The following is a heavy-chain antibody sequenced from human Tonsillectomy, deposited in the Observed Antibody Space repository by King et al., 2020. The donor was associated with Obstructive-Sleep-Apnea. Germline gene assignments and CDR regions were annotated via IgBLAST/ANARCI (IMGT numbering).Heavy chain of an antibody. CDR1: GGSISSRSYY. J-gene: IGHJ3*02. CDR3: ARCPDGSGRPLVGDAFDI. V-gene: IGHV4-39*07. D-gene: IGHD3-10*01. CDR2: IYYRGST. Sequence: LQLQESGPGLVRPSETLSLTCSVSGGSISSRSYYWGWIRQPPGKALEWIGNIYYRGSTSYNPSLKSRVTMSVDTSNNQFSLNLSSVTAADTAVYYCARCPDGSGRPLVGDAFDIWGQGTMVTVSS.